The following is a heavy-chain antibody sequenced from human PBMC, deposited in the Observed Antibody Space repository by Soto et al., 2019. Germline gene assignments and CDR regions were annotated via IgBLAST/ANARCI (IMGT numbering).Heavy chain of an antibody. V-gene: IGHV3-23*01. Sequence: GGSLRLSCAASGFTFSSYAMSWVRQAPGKGLEWVSAISGSGGSTYYADSVKGRFTISRDNSKNTLYLQMNSLRAEDTAVYYCAKDPHGRRIAAAGKVLNWFDPWGQGTLVTVSS. J-gene: IGHJ5*02. CDR1: GFTFSSYA. CDR2: ISGSGGST. D-gene: IGHD6-13*01. CDR3: AKDPHGRRIAAAGKVLNWFDP.